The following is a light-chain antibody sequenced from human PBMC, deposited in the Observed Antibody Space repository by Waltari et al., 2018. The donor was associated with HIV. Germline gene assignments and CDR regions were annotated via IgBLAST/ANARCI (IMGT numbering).Light chain of an antibody. V-gene: IGLV1-47*01. CDR2: RNN. CDR3: GAWDDSLRGVV. CDR1: TSNIGSND. J-gene: IGLJ2*01. Sequence: SVLTQPPSASGTPGQRVTISCSGSTSNIGSNDVSWYQHLPGAAPKLLIHRNNQRPSGVPDRFSGSTSGTSASLAISGLRSEDEADYYCGAWDDSLRGVVFGGGTKVAAL.